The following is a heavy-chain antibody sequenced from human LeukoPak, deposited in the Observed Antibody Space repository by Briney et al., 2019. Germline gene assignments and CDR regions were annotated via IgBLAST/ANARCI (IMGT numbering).Heavy chain of an antibody. CDR3: ARDGRQSGFTAAGYYYYYMDV. V-gene: IGHV3-72*01. CDR1: GFTFRIYG. CDR2: TRNKANSYTT. Sequence: GGSLRLSCVASGFTFRIYGMNWVRQAPGKGLEWVGRTRNKANSYTTEYAASVKGRFTISRDDSKNSLYLQMNSLKTEDTAVYYCARDGRQSGFTAAGYYYYYMDVWGKGTTVTVSS. D-gene: IGHD5-12*01. J-gene: IGHJ6*03.